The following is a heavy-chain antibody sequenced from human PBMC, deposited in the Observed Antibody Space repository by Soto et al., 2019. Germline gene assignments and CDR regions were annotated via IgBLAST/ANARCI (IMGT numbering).Heavy chain of an antibody. J-gene: IGHJ4*02. CDR3: ARDRGSGNFDY. CDR1: GFTFSSYG. CDR2: IWYDGSNK. D-gene: IGHD3-10*01. Sequence: QVQLVESGGGVVQPGRSLRLSCAASGFTFSSYGMHWVRQAPGKGLEWVAVIWYDGSNKYYADSVKGRFTISRDNSKNTLYLQMNSLGAEDTAVYYCARDRGSGNFDYWGQGTLVTVSS. V-gene: IGHV3-33*01.